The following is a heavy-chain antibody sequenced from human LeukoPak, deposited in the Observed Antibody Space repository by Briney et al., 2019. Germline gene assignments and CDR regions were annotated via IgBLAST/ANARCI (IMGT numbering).Heavy chain of an antibody. CDR3: ARDLGPENWFDP. CDR1: GGTFSSYA. V-gene: IGHV1-69*13. J-gene: IGHJ5*02. Sequence: GASVKVSCKASGGTFSSYAISWVRQAPGQGLEWMGGIIPIFGTANYAQKFQGRVTITADESTSTAYMELSSLGSEDTAVYYCARDLGPENWFDPWGQGTLVTVSS. CDR2: IIPIFGTA.